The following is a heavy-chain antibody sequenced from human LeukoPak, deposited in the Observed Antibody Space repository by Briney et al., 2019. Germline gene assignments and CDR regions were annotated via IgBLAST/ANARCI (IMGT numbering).Heavy chain of an antibody. Sequence: TGGSLRLSCAASGFTFSNAWMSWVRQAPGKGLEWVGRIKSKTDGGTTDYAAPVKGRFTIPRDDSKNTLYLQMNSLKTEDTAVYYCTTAADIVVVVAALGYFDYWGQGTLVTVSS. CDR1: GFTFSNAW. D-gene: IGHD2-15*01. V-gene: IGHV3-15*01. CDR2: IKSKTDGGTT. J-gene: IGHJ4*02. CDR3: TTAADIVVVVAALGYFDY.